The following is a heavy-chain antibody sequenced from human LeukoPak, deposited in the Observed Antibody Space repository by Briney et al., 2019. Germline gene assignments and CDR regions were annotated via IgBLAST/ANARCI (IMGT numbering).Heavy chain of an antibody. CDR1: GGSISSDY. J-gene: IGHJ4*02. CDR2: IYTSVST. CDR3: AREKQWLGIDY. V-gene: IGHV4-4*07. D-gene: IGHD6-19*01. Sequence: SETLSLTCTVSGGSISSDYGSWIRQPAGKGLEWIGRIYTSVSTNYNPSLKSRVNMSVDTSNNQFSLKLSSVTAADTAVYYCAREKQWLGIDYWGQGTLVTVSS.